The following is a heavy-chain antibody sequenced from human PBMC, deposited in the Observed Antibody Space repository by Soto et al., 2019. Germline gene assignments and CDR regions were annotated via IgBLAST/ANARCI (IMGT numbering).Heavy chain of an antibody. J-gene: IGHJ6*02. D-gene: IGHD3-3*01. CDR1: GGSFSGYY. Sequence: SETLSLTCAVYGGSFSGYYWSWIRQPPGKGLEWIGEINHSGSTNYNPSLKSRVTISVDTSKNQFSLKLSSVTAADTAVYYCARVNYDFWSGYWAYYYGMDVWGQGTTVTVSS. CDR2: INHSGST. CDR3: ARVNYDFWSGYWAYYYGMDV. V-gene: IGHV4-34*01.